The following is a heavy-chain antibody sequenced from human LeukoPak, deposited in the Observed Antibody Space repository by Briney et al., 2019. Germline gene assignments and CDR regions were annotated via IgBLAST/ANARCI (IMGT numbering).Heavy chain of an antibody. CDR1: GFTFDDYG. Sequence: GGSLRLSCAASGFTFDDYGMSWVRQAPGKGLEWVSGINWNGGSTGYADSVKGRFTVSRDNAKNSLYLQMNSLRAGDTALYYCARDKVGATSDYWGQGTLVTVSS. CDR2: INWNGGST. CDR3: ARDKVGATSDY. D-gene: IGHD1-26*01. V-gene: IGHV3-20*04. J-gene: IGHJ4*02.